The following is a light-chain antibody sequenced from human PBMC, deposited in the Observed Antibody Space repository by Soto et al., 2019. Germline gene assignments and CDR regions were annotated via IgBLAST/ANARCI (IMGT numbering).Light chain of an antibody. CDR3: GSWDSSLSAYV. CDR1: SSNIGGNS. V-gene: IGLV1-51*01. Sequence: QSALTQPPSVSGAPGQKVTISCSGSSSNIGGNSVSWYQQLPGTAPKLLIYDDSKRPSGIPDRFSGSKSGTSATLGITGFQTGDEADYYCGSWDSSLSAYVFGTGTKVTI. CDR2: DDS. J-gene: IGLJ1*01.